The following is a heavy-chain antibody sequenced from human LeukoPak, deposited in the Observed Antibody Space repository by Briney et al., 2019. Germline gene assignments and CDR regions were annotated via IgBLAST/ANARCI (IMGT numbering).Heavy chain of an antibody. V-gene: IGHV1-8*01. J-gene: IGHJ5*02. CDR1: GYTFTSYD. CDR2: MNPNSGNT. CDR3: ARVNVKGYCSGGSCYGAAGFDP. Sequence: ASVKVSCKASGYTFTSYDINWVRQATGQGLEWMGWMNPNSGNTGYAQKFQGRVTMTRNTSISTAYMELSSLRSEDTAVYYCARVNVKGYCSGGSCYGAAGFDPWGQGTLVTVSS. D-gene: IGHD2-15*01.